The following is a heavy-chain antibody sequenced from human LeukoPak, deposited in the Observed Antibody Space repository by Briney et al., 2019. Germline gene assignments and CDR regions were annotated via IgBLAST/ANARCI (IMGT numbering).Heavy chain of an antibody. D-gene: IGHD3-3*01. Sequence: SETLSLTCTVSGGSISSSSYYWGWIRQPPGKGLEWIGSIYYSGSTYYNPSLKSRVTISVDTSKNQFSLKLSSVTAADTAVYYCARLGYDFWSGYYDYMGVWGKGTTVTVSS. CDR2: IYYSGST. CDR3: ARLGYDFWSGYYDYMGV. CDR1: GGSISSSSYY. V-gene: IGHV4-39*01. J-gene: IGHJ6*03.